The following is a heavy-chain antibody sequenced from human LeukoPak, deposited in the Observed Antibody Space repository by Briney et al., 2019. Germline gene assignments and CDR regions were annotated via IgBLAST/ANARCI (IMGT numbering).Heavy chain of an antibody. D-gene: IGHD4-23*01. CDR1: GASISSYY. CDR3: ARDPGNPTRFSYSFDS. CDR2: IYATEST. V-gene: IGHV4-4*07. J-gene: IGHJ4*02. Sequence: KASETLSLTCTVSGASISSYYWSWIRQPAGKGLEWIGRIYATESTNYNPSLRSRVTMSVDTSKNQFSLNLSSVTAADTAVYFCARDPGNPTRFSYSFDSWGQGALVTVSS.